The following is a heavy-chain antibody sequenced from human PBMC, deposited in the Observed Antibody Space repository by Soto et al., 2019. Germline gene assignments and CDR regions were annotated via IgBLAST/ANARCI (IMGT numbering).Heavy chain of an antibody. V-gene: IGHV3-33*01. Sequence: PGGSLRPSCAASGLSSSKFAMHWDRQAPDKGLECVAVTWFYGSKRDYADSVKGRFTVSRDNSENTLSLQMNNLRAEDTGVYYCESGGDSSGYPVYFDYWGQGTVVTVSS. CDR3: ESGGDSSGYPVYFDY. J-gene: IGHJ4*02. CDR1: GLSSSKFA. CDR2: TWFYGSKR. D-gene: IGHD3-22*01.